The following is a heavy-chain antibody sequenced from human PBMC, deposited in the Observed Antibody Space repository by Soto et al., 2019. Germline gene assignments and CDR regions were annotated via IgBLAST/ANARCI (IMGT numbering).Heavy chain of an antibody. D-gene: IGHD5-12*01. CDR3: ARGLRVATRMRYYYMDV. J-gene: IGHJ6*03. CDR1: GGSISTSSSY. V-gene: IGHV4-39*01. CDR2: IYYLGNT. Sequence: SETLSLTCTVSGGSISTSSSYWGWIRQPPGKGLEWLGSIYYLGNTYYNPSLGGRVSISVDTSKNQFSLKLKSVTAADTAVYYCARGLRVATRMRYYYMDVWGKGTTVTVSS.